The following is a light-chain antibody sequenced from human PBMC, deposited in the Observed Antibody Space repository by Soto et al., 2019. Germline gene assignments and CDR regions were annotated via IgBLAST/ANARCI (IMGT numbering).Light chain of an antibody. CDR3: QQYGDLPIT. Sequence: EILMTQSPSTLSLSPGERATLSCRASQSISSSYLAWYQQKLGQAPRLLIFTASRRATGIPDRFSGRGSGTDFTLTISRLEPEDFAVYFCQQYGDLPITFGGGTKVDIK. CDR2: TAS. J-gene: IGKJ4*01. CDR1: QSISSSY. V-gene: IGKV3-20*01.